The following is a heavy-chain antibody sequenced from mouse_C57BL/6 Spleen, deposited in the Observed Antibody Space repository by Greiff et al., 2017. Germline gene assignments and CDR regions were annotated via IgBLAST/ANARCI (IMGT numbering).Heavy chain of an antibody. J-gene: IGHJ3*01. Sequence: QVQLQQPGAELVRPGSSVKLSCKASGYTFTSYWMDWVKQRPGQGLEWIGNIYPSDSETHYNPKFKDKATLTVDKASSTAYIQLSSLTSEDSAVYYCARADGGFAYWGQGTLVTVSA. CDR3: ARADGGFAY. V-gene: IGHV1-61*01. CDR1: GYTFTSYW. CDR2: IYPSDSET.